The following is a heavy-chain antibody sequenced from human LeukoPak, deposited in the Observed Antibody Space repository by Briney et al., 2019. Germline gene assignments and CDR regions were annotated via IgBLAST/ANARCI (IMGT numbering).Heavy chain of an antibody. D-gene: IGHD3-22*01. Sequence: ASVKVSCKVSGYTLTELSMHWVRQAPGEGLEWMGGFDPEDGETIYAQKFQGRVTMTEDTSTDTAYMELSSLRSEDTAVYYCARVPYYYDSSGYYPDLYYYYGMDVWGQGTTVTVSS. CDR1: GYTLTELS. V-gene: IGHV1-24*01. J-gene: IGHJ6*02. CDR2: FDPEDGET. CDR3: ARVPYYYDSSGYYPDLYYYYGMDV.